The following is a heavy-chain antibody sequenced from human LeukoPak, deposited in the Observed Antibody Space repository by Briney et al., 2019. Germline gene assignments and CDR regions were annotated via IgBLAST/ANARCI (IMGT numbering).Heavy chain of an antibody. CDR1: GRSISSGSYF. CDR3: ASQYDY. CDR2: RYYSRSI. Sequence: PSDTLSLTCTLSGRSISSGSYFWGWVRQPPGKGLVRIGSRYYSRSIHNHPSPKSQFTISADPSKNQFSLELTSVTASDPAVYYCASQYDYWGQGTLVTVSS. V-gene: IGHV4-39*01. J-gene: IGHJ4*02.